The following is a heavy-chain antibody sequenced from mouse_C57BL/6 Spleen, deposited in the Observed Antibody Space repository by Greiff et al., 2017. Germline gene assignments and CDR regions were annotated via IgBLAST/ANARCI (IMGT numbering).Heavy chain of an antibody. V-gene: IGHV1-18*01. CDR3: ARLPYYGSSYRYFVV. J-gene: IGHJ1*03. CDR2: INPNNGGT. CDR1: GYTFTDYN. Sequence: VQLQQSGPELVKPGASVKIPCKASGYTFTDYNMDWVKQSHGKSLEWIGDINPNNGGTIYNQKFKGKATLTVDKSSSTAYMELRSLTSEDTAVYYCARLPYYGSSYRYFVVWGTGTTVTVSS. D-gene: IGHD1-1*01.